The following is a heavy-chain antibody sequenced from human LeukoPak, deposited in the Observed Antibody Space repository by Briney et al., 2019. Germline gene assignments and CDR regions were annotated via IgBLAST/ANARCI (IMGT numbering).Heavy chain of an antibody. CDR1: GFTFSSYS. V-gene: IGHV3-30*18. J-gene: IGHJ4*02. CDR3: AKDGPYTSSFDY. Sequence: PGGSLRLSCAASGFTFSSYSMNWVRQAPGKGLEWVAVVSDDGSDKYYADSVKGRFTISRDNSKNTLYLQMNSLRGEDTAVYYCAKDGPYTSSFDYWGQGTLVTVSS. D-gene: IGHD6-13*01. CDR2: VSDDGSDK.